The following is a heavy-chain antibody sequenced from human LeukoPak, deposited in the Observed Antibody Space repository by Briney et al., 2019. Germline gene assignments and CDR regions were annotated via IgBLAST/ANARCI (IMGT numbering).Heavy chain of an antibody. Sequence: ASETLSLTCIVSGYFIRGGYSWGWIRQPPGKGLEWMGTISHSGSTNYNPSLKSRVTMSVDTSKNQFSLKLNSVTATDTAVYYCASAFSAYDPFDSWGQGTLVTVSS. J-gene: IGHJ4*02. CDR2: ISHSGST. D-gene: IGHD5-12*01. V-gene: IGHV4-38-2*02. CDR1: GYFIRGGYS. CDR3: ASAFSAYDPFDS.